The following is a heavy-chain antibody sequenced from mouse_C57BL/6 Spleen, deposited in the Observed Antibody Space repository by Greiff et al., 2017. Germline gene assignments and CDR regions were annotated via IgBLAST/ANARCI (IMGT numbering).Heavy chain of an antibody. J-gene: IGHJ3*01. CDR3: ARDGGYDGYYEFAY. Sequence: EVQLQQSGPGLVKPSQSLSLTCSVTGYSITSGYYWNWIRQFPGNKLEWMGYISYDGSNNYNPSLKNRISITRDTSKNQFFLKLNSVTTEDTATYYCARDGGYDGYYEFAYWGQGTLVTVSA. D-gene: IGHD2-3*01. CDR1: GYSITSGYY. CDR2: ISYDGSN. V-gene: IGHV3-6*01.